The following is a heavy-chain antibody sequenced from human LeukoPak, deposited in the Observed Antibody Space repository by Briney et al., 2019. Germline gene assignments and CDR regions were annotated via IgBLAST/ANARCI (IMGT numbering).Heavy chain of an antibody. CDR3: ARGRYSYGRARTYYFDY. CDR2: INHSGST. D-gene: IGHD5-18*01. Sequence: SETLSLTCAVCGGSFSVYYWRWLRQPPGKGLEWRGEINHSGSTNYNPSLKRRVTISVDTSKNQFSLKLSSVTAADTAVYYCARGRYSYGRARTYYFDYWGQGTLVTVSS. V-gene: IGHV4-34*01. J-gene: IGHJ4*02. CDR1: GGSFSVYY.